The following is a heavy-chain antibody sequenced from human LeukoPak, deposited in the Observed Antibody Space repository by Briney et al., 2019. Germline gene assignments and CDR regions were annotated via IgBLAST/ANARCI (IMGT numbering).Heavy chain of an antibody. CDR3: ARVVSSSWNPNYYYSYMDV. CDR1: GGSVSSGSYY. J-gene: IGHJ6*03. CDR2: IYYRGST. Sequence: PSETLSLTCTVSGGSVSSGSYYWSWIRQPPGTGLEWCGYIYYRGSTNYNPSIKSRVTISVDTSKNQFSLKLSSVTAADTAVYYCARVVSSSWNPNYYYSYMDVWGKGTTVTVSS. D-gene: IGHD6-13*01. V-gene: IGHV4-61*01.